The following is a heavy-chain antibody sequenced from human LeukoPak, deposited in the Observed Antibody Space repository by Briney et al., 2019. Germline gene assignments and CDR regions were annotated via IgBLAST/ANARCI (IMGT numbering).Heavy chain of an antibody. CDR2: ISGSSGII. Sequence: GGSLRLSCAASGFTFNTYTMNWVRQAPGKGLEWVSYISGSSGIIDYADSVRGRFTISRDNAKNSLYLQMSNLRAEDTAVYFCARGGGLDVWGQGATVTVSS. CDR1: GFTFNTYT. CDR3: ARGGGLDV. D-gene: IGHD3-16*01. J-gene: IGHJ6*02. V-gene: IGHV3-48*04.